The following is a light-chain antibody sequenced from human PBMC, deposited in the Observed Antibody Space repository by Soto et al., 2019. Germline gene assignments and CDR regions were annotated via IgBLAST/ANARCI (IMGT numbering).Light chain of an antibody. CDR3: QEYDNWPPEGT. Sequence: TVLTQSPATLSVSPGERASLSCRASQSVSINLAWYQQKPGQAPRLLIYGASTRATGIPARFGGSGSGTEFTLTINSLQSEDFAVYYCQEYDNWPPEGTFGQGTKVEV. CDR1: QSVSIN. CDR2: GAS. J-gene: IGKJ1*01. V-gene: IGKV3-15*01.